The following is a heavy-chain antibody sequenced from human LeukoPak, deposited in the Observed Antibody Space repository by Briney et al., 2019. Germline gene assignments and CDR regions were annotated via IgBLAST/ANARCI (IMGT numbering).Heavy chain of an antibody. CDR2: IYHSGST. V-gene: IGHV4-38-2*02. D-gene: IGHD3-3*01. CDR1: SYSISSGYF. J-gene: IGHJ5*02. Sequence: SETLSLTCTVSSYSISSGYFWGWIRQPPGKGLEWLGSIYHSGSTYYNPSLKSRVTISVDTSKNQFSLKLRSVTAADTAVYYCARANVDYDFWSGYPNWFDPWGQGILVTVSS. CDR3: ARANVDYDFWSGYPNWFDP.